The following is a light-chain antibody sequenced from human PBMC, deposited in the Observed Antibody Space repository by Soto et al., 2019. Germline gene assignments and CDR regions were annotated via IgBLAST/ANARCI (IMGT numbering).Light chain of an antibody. Sequence: DIVMTQSPDSLAVSLGERATINCKSSQSVLYSSNNKNYLAWYQQKPGRPPKLLIYWASTRESGVPDRFSGSGSGTDFTLTISSLQAEDVAVYYCQQYYNPPHTFGQGTKVEIK. V-gene: IGKV4-1*01. CDR2: WAS. J-gene: IGKJ1*01. CDR1: QSVLYSSNNKNY. CDR3: QQYYNPPHT.